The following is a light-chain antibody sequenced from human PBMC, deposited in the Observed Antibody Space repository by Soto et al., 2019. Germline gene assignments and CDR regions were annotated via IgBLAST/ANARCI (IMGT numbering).Light chain of an antibody. CDR1: SSDVGGYNL. V-gene: IGLV2-23*01. Sequence: QSALTQPASVSGSPGQSITISCTGTSSDVGGYNLVSWYQQHPGKAPKLMIYEGSKRPSGVSNRFSGSKSGNTASLTISGLQAEDEADYYCCSYAGSSTCWVFGGGTKLTVL. CDR3: CSYAGSSTCWV. CDR2: EGS. J-gene: IGLJ3*02.